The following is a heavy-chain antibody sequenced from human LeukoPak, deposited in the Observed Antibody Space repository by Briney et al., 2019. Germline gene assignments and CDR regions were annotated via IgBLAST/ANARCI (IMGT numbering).Heavy chain of an antibody. Sequence: PSETLSLACAVYGGSFSGYYWSWIRQPPGKGLEWIGEINHSGSTNYNPSLKSRVTMSVDTSKNQFSLKLTSVTAADTAVYYCARSFTDNFFFENWGQGTLVTVSS. V-gene: IGHV4-34*01. J-gene: IGHJ4*02. CDR2: INHSGST. D-gene: IGHD1-1*01. CDR3: ARSFTDNFFFEN. CDR1: GGSFSGYY.